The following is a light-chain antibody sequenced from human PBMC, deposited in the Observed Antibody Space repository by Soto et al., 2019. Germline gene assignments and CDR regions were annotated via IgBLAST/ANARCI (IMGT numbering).Light chain of an antibody. CDR1: QSVSSN. V-gene: IGKV3-15*01. J-gene: IGKJ1*01. CDR3: QQYNNWPPDT. Sequence: EIVMTQCPATLSVSPGERATLSCRASQSVSSNLAWYQQKPGQAPRLLIYGASTRATGIPARFSGSGSGTEFTLTISSLQSEDFAVYYCQQYNNWPPDTFGQGTKV. CDR2: GAS.